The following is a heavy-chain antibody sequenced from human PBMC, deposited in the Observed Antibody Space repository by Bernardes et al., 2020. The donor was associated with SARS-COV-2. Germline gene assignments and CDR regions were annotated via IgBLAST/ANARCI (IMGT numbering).Heavy chain of an antibody. D-gene: IGHD2-2*02. V-gene: IGHV3-30*01. CDR1: GFTFSSYA. CDR2: ISYDGSNK. CDR3: ARAPGYCSSTSCYTVYYYYYSGMDV. J-gene: IGHJ6*02. Sequence: GGSLRLSCAASGFTFSSYAMHWVRQAPGKGLEWVAVISYDGSNKYYADSVKGRFTISRDNSKNTLYLQMNSLRAEDTAVYYCARAPGYCSSTSCYTVYYYYYSGMDVWGQGTTVTVSS.